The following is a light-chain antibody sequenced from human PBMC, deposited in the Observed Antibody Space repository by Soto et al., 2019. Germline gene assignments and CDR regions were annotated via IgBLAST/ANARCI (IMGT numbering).Light chain of an antibody. J-gene: IGKJ5*01. CDR2: GAS. CDR3: QQCGSSSN. V-gene: IGKV3-20*01. Sequence: EIELAQSPVTLSLSPGEIATLSCRASQTFSNSFLSWFQQIPGQAPRLLIYGASMRATGIPDRFSGSGSGTDFTLTISRLEPEDFAVYYCQQCGSSSNFGQGTRLEIK. CDR1: QTFSNSF.